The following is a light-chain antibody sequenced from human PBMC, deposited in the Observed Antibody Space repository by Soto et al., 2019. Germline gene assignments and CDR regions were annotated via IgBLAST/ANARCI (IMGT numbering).Light chain of an antibody. Sequence: DLQMTQSPSTLSASVGDRVTITCRASQTINNLMAWYQQKPGQAPKLLIYDASILQSGVPSRFSGSGSGTEFTLTISSLQPEDFATYYCLQHNSYPWTFGQVTKVDI. V-gene: IGKV1-5*01. J-gene: IGKJ1*01. CDR1: QTINNL. CDR3: LQHNSYPWT. CDR2: DAS.